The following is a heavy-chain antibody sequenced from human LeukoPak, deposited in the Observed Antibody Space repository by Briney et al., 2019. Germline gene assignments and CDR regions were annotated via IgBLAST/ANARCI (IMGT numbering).Heavy chain of an antibody. V-gene: IGHV4-38-2*02. CDR1: GYSISNGYY. Sequence: PSETLSLTCTVSGYSISNGYYWGWIRPPPGKGLEWIGSIYHSGNTFYNPSLKSRVTISVDTSKNQFSLKLSSVTAADTAVYYCARDGYNLSLGLDYWGQGTLVTVSS. D-gene: IGHD5-24*01. CDR2: IYHSGNT. J-gene: IGHJ4*02. CDR3: ARDGYNLSLGLDY.